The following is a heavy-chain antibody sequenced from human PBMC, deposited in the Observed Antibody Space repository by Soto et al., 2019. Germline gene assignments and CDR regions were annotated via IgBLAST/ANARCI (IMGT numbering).Heavy chain of an antibody. CDR3: ARDGLWNWNYYYYYYGMDV. CDR2: INSDGSST. J-gene: IGHJ6*02. CDR1: GFTFSSYW. Sequence: GSLRLSCAASGFTFSSYWMHWVRQAPGKGLVWVSRINSDGSSTSYADSVKGRFTISRDNAKNTLYLQMNSLRAEDTAVYYCARDGLWNWNYYYYYYGMDVWGQGTTVTVSS. D-gene: IGHD1-7*01. V-gene: IGHV3-74*01.